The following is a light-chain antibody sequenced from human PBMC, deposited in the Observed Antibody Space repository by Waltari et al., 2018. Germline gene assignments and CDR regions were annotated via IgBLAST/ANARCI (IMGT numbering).Light chain of an antibody. J-gene: IGKJ2*01. V-gene: IGKV1-5*03. CDR2: KAF. CDR1: QSISIY. CDR3: QQFHSIPYT. Sequence: DIQMTQSPSTLSASVGDRVTLTCRTSQSISIYLAWYQQKPGKVPKVLIYKAFSLESGVPSRFSGGGSGTEFTLTINSLQPDDFATYYCQQFHSIPYTFGQGTRLEIK.